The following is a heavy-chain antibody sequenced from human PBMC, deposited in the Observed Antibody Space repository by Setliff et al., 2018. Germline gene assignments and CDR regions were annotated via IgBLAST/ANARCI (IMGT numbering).Heavy chain of an antibody. J-gene: IGHJ4*02. Sequence: SVKVSCKASGDTFSKHGISWVRQAPGQGLEWMGGLIPMIGRVNYAQRFQGRVTMTRDTSISTAYMKLSSLRSDDTAVYYCARFSGHNYGSFDSWGQGTLVTVSS. D-gene: IGHD5-18*01. CDR2: LIPMIGRV. CDR1: GDTFSKHG. V-gene: IGHV1-69*10. CDR3: ARFSGHNYGSFDS.